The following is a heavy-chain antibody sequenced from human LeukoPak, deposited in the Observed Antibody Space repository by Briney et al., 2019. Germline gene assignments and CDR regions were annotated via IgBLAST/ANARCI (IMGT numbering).Heavy chain of an antibody. CDR1: GFIFSNYA. D-gene: IGHD6-19*01. V-gene: IGHV3-23*01. J-gene: IGHJ4*02. Sequence: GGSLRLSCAASGFIFSNYAMSWVRQVPGRGLEWVSTISSRGDSTYVADSVKGRFTISRDNSKNSLYLQMNTVRAEDTVVYYCVKGPRPDITVAHTVENWGQGTLVTVSS. CDR2: ISSRGDST. CDR3: VKGPRPDITVAHTVEN.